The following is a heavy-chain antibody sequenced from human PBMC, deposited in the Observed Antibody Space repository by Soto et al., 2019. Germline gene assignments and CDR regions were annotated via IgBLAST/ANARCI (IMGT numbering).Heavy chain of an antibody. CDR2: ISSSSSYI. D-gene: IGHD6-13*01. V-gene: IGHV3-21*01. J-gene: IGHJ6*04. CDR1: GFTFSSYS. Sequence: PGGSLRLSCAASGFTFSSYSMNWVRQAPGKGLEWVSSISSSSSYIYYADSVKGRFTISRDNAKNSLYLQMNSLRAEDTAVYYCARLAAAGMGYYYYGMHVWGAGTTVTVSS. CDR3: ARLAAAGMGYYYYGMHV.